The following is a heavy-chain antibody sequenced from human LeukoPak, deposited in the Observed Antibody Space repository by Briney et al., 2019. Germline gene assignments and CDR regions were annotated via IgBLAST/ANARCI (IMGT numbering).Heavy chain of an antibody. CDR2: IYYSGST. Sequence: SETLSLTCTVSGGSISSGTYYWGWIRQPPGTGLEWIGNIYYSGSTYYNSSLKSRVTISVDTSKNQFSLRLSSVTAADTAVYYCARVHYGDSGLGSDIFDYWGQGTLVTVSS. CDR1: GGSISSGTYY. V-gene: IGHV4-39*07. D-gene: IGHD4-17*01. J-gene: IGHJ4*02. CDR3: ARVHYGDSGLGSDIFDY.